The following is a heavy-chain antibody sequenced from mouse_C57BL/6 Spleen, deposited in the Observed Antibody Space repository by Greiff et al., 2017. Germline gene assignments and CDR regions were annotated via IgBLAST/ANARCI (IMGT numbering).Heavy chain of an antibody. J-gene: IGHJ4*01. CDR3: AGDGYLYAMDY. CDR1: GYTFTSYW. D-gene: IGHD2-3*01. CDR2: IHPNSGST. Sequence: QVQLQQPGAELVKPGASVKLSCKASGYTFTSYWMHWVKQRPGQGLEWIGMIHPNSGSTNYNEKFKSKATLTVDKSSSTAYMQLSSLTSEDSAVYYCAGDGYLYAMDYWGQGTSVTVSS. V-gene: IGHV1-64*01.